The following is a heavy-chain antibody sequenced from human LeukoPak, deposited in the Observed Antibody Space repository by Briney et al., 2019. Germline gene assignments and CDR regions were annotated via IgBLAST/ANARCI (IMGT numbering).Heavy chain of an antibody. Sequence: PSETLSLTCTVSGGSISSYYWSWIRQPPGKGLEWIGYIYYSGSTNYNPSLKSRVTISVDTSKNQFSLKLSSVTAADTAVYYCARAPHCGGDCYYWFDPRGQGTLVTVSS. D-gene: IGHD2-21*02. CDR2: IYYSGST. CDR1: GGSISSYY. J-gene: IGHJ5*02. V-gene: IGHV4-59*01. CDR3: ARAPHCGGDCYYWFDP.